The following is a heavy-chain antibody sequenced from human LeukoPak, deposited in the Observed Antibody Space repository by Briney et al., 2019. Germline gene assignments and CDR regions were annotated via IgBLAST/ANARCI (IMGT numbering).Heavy chain of an antibody. J-gene: IGHJ4*02. CDR1: GFTFSSYG. Sequence: PGGSLRLSCAASGFTFSSYGMHWVRQAPGKGLEWVAFIRYDGSNKYYADSVKGRFTISRDNSKNTLYLQMNSLRAEDTAVYYCAKDHPTLAAAGPDDVAFDYWGQGTLVTVSS. CDR3: AKDHPTLAAAGPDDVAFDY. V-gene: IGHV3-30*02. CDR2: IRYDGSNK. D-gene: IGHD6-13*01.